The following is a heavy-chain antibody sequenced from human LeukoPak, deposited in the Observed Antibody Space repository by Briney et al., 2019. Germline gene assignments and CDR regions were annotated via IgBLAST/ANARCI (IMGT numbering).Heavy chain of an antibody. J-gene: IGHJ4*02. Sequence: PSETLSLTCTVSGGSISSYYWSWIRQPPGKGLEWIGYIFYSGNTNYNPSLKSRVTISLDTSKNQFSPKLSSVTAADTAVYYCARAIDYYDSSGNPWGYYFDYWGQGTLVTVSS. CDR1: GGSISSYY. CDR3: ARAIDYYDSSGNPWGYYFDY. D-gene: IGHD3-22*01. CDR2: IFYSGNT. V-gene: IGHV4-59*01.